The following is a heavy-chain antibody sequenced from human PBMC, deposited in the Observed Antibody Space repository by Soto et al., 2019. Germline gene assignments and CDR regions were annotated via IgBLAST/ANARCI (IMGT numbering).Heavy chain of an antibody. V-gene: IGHV3-33*01. CDR2: IWYDGSNK. CDR1: GFTFSSYG. Sequence: QVQLVESGGGVVQPGRSLRLSCAASGFTFSSYGMHWVRQAPGKGLEWVAVIWYDGSNKYYADSVKGRFTISRDNSKNTLYLQMNSLRAEDTAVYYCVRSGRGVDTAMAFDAFDIWGQGTMVTVSS. J-gene: IGHJ3*02. D-gene: IGHD5-18*01. CDR3: VRSGRGVDTAMAFDAFDI.